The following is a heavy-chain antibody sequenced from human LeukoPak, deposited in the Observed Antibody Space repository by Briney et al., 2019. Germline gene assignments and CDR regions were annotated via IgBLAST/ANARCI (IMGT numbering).Heavy chain of an antibody. D-gene: IGHD3-9*01. V-gene: IGHV4-39*02. CDR3: ARRGDILTDYAFDF. Sequence: SETLSLTCTDAGGSINSHSHHWGWIRQPPGKGLEWIGSIYYSGTTSYNPSLESRVTISVDTSKNHFSLKVTSVTAADTAVYYCARRGDILTDYAFDFWGQGILVTVSS. CDR1: GGSINSHSHH. J-gene: IGHJ4*02. CDR2: IYYSGTT.